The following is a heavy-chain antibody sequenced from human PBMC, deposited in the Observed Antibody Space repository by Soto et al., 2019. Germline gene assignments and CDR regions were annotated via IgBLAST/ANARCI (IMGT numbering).Heavy chain of an antibody. J-gene: IGHJ4*02. Sequence: QVQLVQNGAEVMKPGASVKISCKASGYTFSNNYINWVRQAPGQGLEWVGLINPSGASTTYAQNFQGRVTMTTDTSTSTVDMELSILRSDDTAVYSSARVYGLVPHDDFWSGYYDYWGQGTLVTVSS. CDR2: INPSGAST. CDR1: GYTFSNNY. D-gene: IGHD3-3*01. CDR3: ARVYGLVPHDDFWSGYYDY. V-gene: IGHV1-46*01.